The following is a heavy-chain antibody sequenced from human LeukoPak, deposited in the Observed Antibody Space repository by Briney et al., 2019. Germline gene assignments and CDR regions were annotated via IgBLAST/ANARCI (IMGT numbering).Heavy chain of an antibody. D-gene: IGHD5/OR15-5a*01. CDR3: SNSQGRSTWDAFDI. V-gene: IGHV3-43*02. CDR2: ISGDGGRT. Sequence: PGGSLRLSCAASGFTFDDYAMHWVRQAPGKGLEWVSLISGDGGRTYYADSVEGRFTISRDNSKNSLYLQMNSLRTEDTALYYCSNSQGRSTWDAFDIWGQGTMVTVSS. J-gene: IGHJ3*02. CDR1: GFTFDDYA.